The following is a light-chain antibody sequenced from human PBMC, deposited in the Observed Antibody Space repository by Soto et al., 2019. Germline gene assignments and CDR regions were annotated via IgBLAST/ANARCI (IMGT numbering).Light chain of an antibody. CDR2: GAS. Sequence: EIVMTQSPATLSVSPGERATLSCRASQSISTNLAWYQQKPGQAPRLLIYGASTRATGTTARFSGSGSGTEFKLSISSLQAEDFAVYYCQPYNNWPPWTFGQGTKVEIK. CDR3: QPYNNWPPWT. V-gene: IGKV3-15*01. J-gene: IGKJ1*01. CDR1: QSISTN.